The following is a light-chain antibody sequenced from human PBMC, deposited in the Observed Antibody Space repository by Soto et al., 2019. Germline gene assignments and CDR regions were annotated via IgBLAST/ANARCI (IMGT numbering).Light chain of an antibody. CDR3: HQYGLSPPYT. CDR1: QSVDSNY. CDR2: GAS. J-gene: IGKJ3*01. Sequence: EIVLTQSPGTLSLSPGARATLSCRASQSVDSNYLAWYQHKPGQAPRLLIYGASTRGTGIPDRFSGSGSGTDFTLTISRLEPEDFAVYYCHQYGLSPPYTFGPGTKVDIK. V-gene: IGKV3-20*01.